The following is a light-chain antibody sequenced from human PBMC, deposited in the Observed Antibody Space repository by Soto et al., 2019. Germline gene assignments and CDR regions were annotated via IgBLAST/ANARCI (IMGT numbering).Light chain of an antibody. J-gene: IGKJ1*01. CDR2: DTS. V-gene: IGKV3-11*01. CDR3: QQRSNWPIT. Sequence: EIVLTQSPATLSLSPGERATLSCRASQSVSSYLAWYQQKPGQAPRLLIYDTSNRATGIPARFSGSGSGTDFTLTISSLEPEDLAVYYCQQRSNWPITCGQGTK. CDR1: QSVSSY.